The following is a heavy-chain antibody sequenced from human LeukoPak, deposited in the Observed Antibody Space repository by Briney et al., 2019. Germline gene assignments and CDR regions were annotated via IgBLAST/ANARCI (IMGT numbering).Heavy chain of an antibody. CDR3: AREPDYVGMDV. CDR2: TYYRSKWYN. D-gene: IGHD3-16*01. Sequence: SQTLSLTCAISGDSVSSNRAAWNWFRQSPSRGLEWLGRTYYRSKWYNEYAVSVKSRIAVIPDTSKNQFSLQLSSVAPEDTAVYYCAREPDYVGMDVWGQGTTVSVYS. CDR1: GDSVSSNRAA. V-gene: IGHV6-1*01. J-gene: IGHJ6*02.